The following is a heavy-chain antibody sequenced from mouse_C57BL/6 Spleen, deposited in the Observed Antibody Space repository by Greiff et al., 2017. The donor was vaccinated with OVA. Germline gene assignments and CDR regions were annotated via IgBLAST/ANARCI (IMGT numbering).Heavy chain of an antibody. CDR2: INYDGSST. V-gene: IGHV5-16*01. J-gene: IGHJ4*01. Sequence: EVHLVESEGGLVQPGSSMKLSCTASGFTFSDYYMAWVRQVPEKGLEWVANINYDGSSTYYLDSLKSRFIISRDNAKNILYLQMSSLKSEDTATYYCARIVATPYAMDYWGQGTSVTVSS. D-gene: IGHD1-1*01. CDR1: GFTFSDYY. CDR3: ARIVATPYAMDY.